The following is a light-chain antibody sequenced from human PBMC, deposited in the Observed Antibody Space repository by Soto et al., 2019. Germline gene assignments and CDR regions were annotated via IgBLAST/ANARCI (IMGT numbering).Light chain of an antibody. CDR2: GAS. J-gene: IGKJ4*01. CDR3: QQYNNWPLT. Sequence: EIVMTQSPATLSVSPGERATLSCRASQSVNKNLAWYQQKPGQAPRLLIYGASNRATGIPARFSGTGSGTEFTLTISSLQSEDFAIYYCQQYNNWPLTFGGGTKVEIK. CDR1: QSVNKN. V-gene: IGKV3D-15*01.